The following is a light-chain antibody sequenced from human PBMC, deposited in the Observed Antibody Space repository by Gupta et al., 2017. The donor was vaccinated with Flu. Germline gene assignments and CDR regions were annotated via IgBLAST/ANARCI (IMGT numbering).Light chain of an antibody. CDR3: QQYHNWPRT. J-gene: IGKJ1*01. Sequence: PVTLSLSPGESSTLSCRASQSVSNNLAWFQQKHGQAPRLLIFGASFRGTGVPDRFSGSGSGTEFTLTINGLQSEDFAIYYCQQYHNWPRTFGQGTRVDIK. CDR2: GAS. CDR1: QSVSNN. V-gene: IGKV3-15*01.